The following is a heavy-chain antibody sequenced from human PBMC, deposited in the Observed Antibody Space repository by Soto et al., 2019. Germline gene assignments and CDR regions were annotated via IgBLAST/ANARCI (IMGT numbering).Heavy chain of an antibody. D-gene: IGHD6-19*01. CDR2: ISYDGSNK. CDR1: GFTFSSYA. J-gene: IGHJ4*02. V-gene: IGHV3-30-3*01. Sequence: QVQLVESGGGVVQPGRSLRLSCAASGFTFSSYAMHWVRQAPGKGLEWVAVISYDGSNKYYADSVKGRFTISRDNSKNTLHLPMNSLRAEDTAVYYCARDRYSSGWYPFDYWGQGTLVTVSS. CDR3: ARDRYSSGWYPFDY.